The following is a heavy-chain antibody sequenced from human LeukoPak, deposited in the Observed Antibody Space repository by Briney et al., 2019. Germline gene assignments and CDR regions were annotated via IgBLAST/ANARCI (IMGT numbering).Heavy chain of an antibody. Sequence: GGSLRLSCAASGFTISSYWMHWVRQAPGKGLVWVSRINSDGRSTTYADSVKGRFTISRDNAKNTLYLQMNGLRAEDTAVYYCARDAGYVPDTLHIWGQGTMVTVSS. CDR1: GFTISSYW. V-gene: IGHV3-74*01. D-gene: IGHD5-12*01. CDR2: INSDGRST. CDR3: ARDAGYVPDTLHI. J-gene: IGHJ3*02.